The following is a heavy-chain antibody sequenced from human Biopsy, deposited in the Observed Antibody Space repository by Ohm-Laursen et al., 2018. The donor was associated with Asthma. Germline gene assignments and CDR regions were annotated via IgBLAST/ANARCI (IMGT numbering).Heavy chain of an antibody. CDR2: IWYDGSNK. D-gene: IGHD3-3*01. J-gene: IGHJ3*02. CDR1: GFTFSSYG. Sequence: SLRLSCAASGFTFSSYGMHWVRQAPGKGLEWVAVIWYDGSNKYYADSVKGRFTISRDSSKNTLYLQMNSLRAEDTAVYYCAKERYYDFWSGYPIWGQGTMVTVSS. V-gene: IGHV3-33*06. CDR3: AKERYYDFWSGYPI.